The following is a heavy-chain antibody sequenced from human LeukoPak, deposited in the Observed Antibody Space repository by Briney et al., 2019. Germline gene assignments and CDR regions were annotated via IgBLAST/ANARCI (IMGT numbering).Heavy chain of an antibody. CDR3: GGVKGNWYFDL. V-gene: IGHV4-59*01. CDR1: GFTFSSYW. Sequence: RTGGSLRLSCAASGFTFSSYWMSWIRQPPGKGLEWIGYIYYSGSTNYNPSLKSRVTISVDTSKNQFSLKLSSVTAADTAVYYCGGVKGNWYFDLWGRGTLVTVSS. J-gene: IGHJ2*01. CDR2: IYYSGST.